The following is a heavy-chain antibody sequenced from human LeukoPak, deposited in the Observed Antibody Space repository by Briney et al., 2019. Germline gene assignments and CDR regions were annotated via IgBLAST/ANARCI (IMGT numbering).Heavy chain of an antibody. J-gene: IGHJ4*02. D-gene: IGHD1-26*01. Sequence: ASVKVFCKASGYTFTSYDINWVRQATGQGLEWMGWMNPNSGNTGYGQKFQGRVTITRNTSINTAYMELSSLRSEDTAVYYCARGRRQYSEFDFWGQGTLVTVSS. CDR2: MNPNSGNT. CDR1: GYTFTSYD. CDR3: ARGRRQYSEFDF. V-gene: IGHV1-8*03.